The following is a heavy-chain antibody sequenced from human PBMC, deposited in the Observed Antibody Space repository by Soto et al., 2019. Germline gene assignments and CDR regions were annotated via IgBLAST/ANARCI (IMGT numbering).Heavy chain of an antibody. J-gene: IGHJ4*02. V-gene: IGHV3-33*01. CDR2: IWYDASNK. CDR1: GFTFSSYG. Sequence: QVQLVESGGGVVQPGRSLRLSCAASGFTFSSYGMHWVRQAPGKGLEWVAVIWYDASNKYYADSVKGRFTISRDNSKNTLYLQMNSLRAEDTAVYYCARSAYCGGDCYFSYFDYWGQGTLVTVSS. D-gene: IGHD2-21*02. CDR3: ARSAYCGGDCYFSYFDY.